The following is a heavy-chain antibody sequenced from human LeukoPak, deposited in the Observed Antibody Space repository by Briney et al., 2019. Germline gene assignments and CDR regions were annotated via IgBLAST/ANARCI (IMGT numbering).Heavy chain of an antibody. Sequence: SVKVSCKASGGTFSSYAISWVLQAPGQGLEWMGGIIPIFGTANYAQKFQGRVTITADESTSTAYMELSSLRSEDTAVYYCARDIKLGYFDYWGQGTLVTVSS. V-gene: IGHV1-69*13. CDR3: ARDIKLGYFDY. CDR2: IIPIFGTA. D-gene: IGHD7-27*01. J-gene: IGHJ4*02. CDR1: GGTFSSYA.